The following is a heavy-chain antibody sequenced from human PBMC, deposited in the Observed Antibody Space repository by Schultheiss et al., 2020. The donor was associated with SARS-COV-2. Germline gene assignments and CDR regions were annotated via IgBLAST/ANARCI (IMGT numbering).Heavy chain of an antibody. D-gene: IGHD6-19*01. J-gene: IGHJ4*02. CDR1: GGSISSSSYY. Sequence: SQTLSLTCTVSGGSISSSSYYWGWIRQPPGKGLEWIGSIYYSGSTYYNPSLKSRVTISVDTSKNQFSLKLSSVTAADTAVYYCARRVRGLQQWLVYDYWGQGTLVTVSS. V-gene: IGHV4-39*01. CDR2: IYYSGST. CDR3: ARRVRGLQQWLVYDY.